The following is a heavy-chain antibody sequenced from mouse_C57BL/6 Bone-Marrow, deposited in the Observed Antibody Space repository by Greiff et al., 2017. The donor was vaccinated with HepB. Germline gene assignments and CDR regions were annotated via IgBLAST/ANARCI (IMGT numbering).Heavy chain of an antibody. CDR1: GYAFSSSW. CDR2: IYPGDGDT. CDR3: ARTWGLDY. D-gene: IGHD4-1*01. V-gene: IGHV1-82*01. J-gene: IGHJ2*01. Sequence: VKLMESGPELVKPGASVKISCKASGYAFSSSWMNWVKQRPGKGLEWIGRIYPGDGDTNYNGKFKGKATLTADKSSSTAYMQLSSLTSEDSAVYFCARTWGLDYWGQGTTLTVSS.